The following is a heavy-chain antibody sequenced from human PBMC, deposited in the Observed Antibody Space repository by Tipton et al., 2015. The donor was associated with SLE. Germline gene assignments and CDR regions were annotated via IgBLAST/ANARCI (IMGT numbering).Heavy chain of an antibody. D-gene: IGHD4-11*01. Sequence: TLSLTCTVSGGSISSYYWSWIRQPPGKGLEWLGYIYYSGSTNYNPSLKSRVTISIDTSKNQFSLKVSSVTAADTAVYYCAREFLNPVTTVHYYFDLWGRGTLVTVSS. CDR1: GGSISSYY. CDR3: AREFLNPVTTVHYYFDL. V-gene: IGHV4-59*01. CDR2: IYYSGST. J-gene: IGHJ2*01.